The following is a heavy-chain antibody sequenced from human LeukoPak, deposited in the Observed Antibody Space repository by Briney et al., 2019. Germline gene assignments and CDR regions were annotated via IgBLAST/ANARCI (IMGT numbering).Heavy chain of an antibody. D-gene: IGHD3-10*01. V-gene: IGHV1-18*01. CDR1: GYTFTSYG. J-gene: IGHJ5*02. CDR2: ISAYNGNT. Sequence: ASVKVSCKASGYTFTSYGISWVRQAPGQGLEWMGWISAYNGNTNYAQKLQGRVTMTTDTSTSTAYMELRSLRSDDTAVYYCARLYGSGSYLFGDEWFDPWGQGTLVTVSS. CDR3: ARLYGSGSYLFGDEWFDP.